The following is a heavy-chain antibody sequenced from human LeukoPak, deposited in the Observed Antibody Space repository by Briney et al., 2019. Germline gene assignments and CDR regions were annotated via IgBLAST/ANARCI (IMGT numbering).Heavy chain of an antibody. Sequence: PGGSLRLSCAASGFTFSSYGMHWVRQAPGKGLEWVAFIRYDGSNKYYEDSVKGRFTISRDNSKNTLYLQMNSLRAEDTAVYYCARDVAAGAANDAFDIWGQGTMVTVSS. V-gene: IGHV3-30*02. J-gene: IGHJ3*02. CDR3: ARDVAAGAANDAFDI. D-gene: IGHD6-25*01. CDR1: GFTFSSYG. CDR2: IRYDGSNK.